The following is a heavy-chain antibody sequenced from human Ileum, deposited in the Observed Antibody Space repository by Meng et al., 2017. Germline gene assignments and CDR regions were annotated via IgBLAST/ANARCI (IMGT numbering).Heavy chain of an antibody. CDR3: ATSNDRDVYYLGY. D-gene: IGHD3-22*01. V-gene: IGHV4-4*02. Sequence: GPRIVQLSGSLSLTLAVSGTGWRGVRQPPGKGLESIGEIFQRWRTNYHPSLKSRVTIAIDKSKSQISLQLSAVTAADTAVYSCATSNDRDVYYLGYWGQGTLVTVSS. J-gene: IGHJ4*02. CDR1: GTG. CDR2: IFQRWRT.